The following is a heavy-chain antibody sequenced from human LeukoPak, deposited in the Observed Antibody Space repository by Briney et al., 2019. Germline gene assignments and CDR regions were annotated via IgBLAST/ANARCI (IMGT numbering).Heavy chain of an antibody. CDR1: GFTFSSYS. CDR3: ARENSGSYWGYFDY. D-gene: IGHD1-26*01. V-gene: IGHV3-48*04. Sequence: PGGSLRLSCAASGFTFSSYSMNWVRQAPGKGLAWVSYISSSSSTIYYADSVKGRFTISRDNAKNSLYLQMNSLRAEDTAVYYCARENSGSYWGYFDYWGQGTLVTVSS. J-gene: IGHJ4*02. CDR2: ISSSSSTI.